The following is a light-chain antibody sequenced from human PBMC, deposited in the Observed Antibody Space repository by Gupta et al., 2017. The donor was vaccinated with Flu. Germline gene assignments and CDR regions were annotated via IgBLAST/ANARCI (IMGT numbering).Light chain of an antibody. CDR2: EVS. J-gene: IGLJ3*02. V-gene: IGLV2-23*02. Sequence: QSALTQPASVSGPPGQSITISCTGSSIDIGNYNLVSWYQHHPGKAPKVIIYEVSKRPSGISNRFSGSKSGNTASLTISGLQADDEAEYFCSSYGGSITFYWVFGGGTRLTVL. CDR3: SSYGGSITFYWV. CDR1: SIDIGNYNL.